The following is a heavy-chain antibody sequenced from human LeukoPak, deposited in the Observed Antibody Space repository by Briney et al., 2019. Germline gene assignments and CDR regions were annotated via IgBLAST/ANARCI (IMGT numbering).Heavy chain of an antibody. J-gene: IGHJ5*02. CDR1: GYTFTGYY. V-gene: IGHV1-2*02. Sequence: ASVKVSCKASGYTFTGYYMHWVRQAPGQRLEWMGWINPNSGGTNYAQKFQGRVTMTRDTSISTAYMELSRLRSDDTAVYYCARIVRITMVSGGNWFDPWGQGTLVTVSS. CDR2: INPNSGGT. D-gene: IGHD3-10*01. CDR3: ARIVRITMVSGGNWFDP.